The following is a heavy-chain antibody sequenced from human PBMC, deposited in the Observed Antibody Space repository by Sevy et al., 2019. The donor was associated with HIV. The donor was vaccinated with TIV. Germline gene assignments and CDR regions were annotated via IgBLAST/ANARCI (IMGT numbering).Heavy chain of an antibody. Sequence: ASVKVSCKASGYSFTSHDVNWVRQATGQGLEWMGWMNPNTGNSGFAQTFQGRVTLTRDTSTSTAYMELNSLTSEETAIYYCARGARYYDSVTGYYHDAFDIWGQGTRVTVSS. CDR1: GYSFTSHD. V-gene: IGHV1-8*01. CDR2: MNPNTGNS. J-gene: IGHJ3*02. CDR3: ARGARYYDSVTGYYHDAFDI. D-gene: IGHD3-9*01.